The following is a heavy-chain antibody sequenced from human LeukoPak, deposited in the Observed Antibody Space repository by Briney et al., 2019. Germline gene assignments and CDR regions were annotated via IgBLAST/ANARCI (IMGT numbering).Heavy chain of an antibody. CDR2: IWYDGSNK. V-gene: IGHV3-33*08. CDR1: GFTFSDYY. CDR3: AREGVLLNEDAPYYFDY. Sequence: GGSLRLSCAASGFTFSDYYMSWIRQAPGKGLEWVAVIWYDGSNKYYADSVKGRFTISRDNSKNTLYLQMNSLRAEDTAVYYCAREGVLLNEDAPYYFDYWGQGTLVTVSS. D-gene: IGHD3-10*01. J-gene: IGHJ4*02.